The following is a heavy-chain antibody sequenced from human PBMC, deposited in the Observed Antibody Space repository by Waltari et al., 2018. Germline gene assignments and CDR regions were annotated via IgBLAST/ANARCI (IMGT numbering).Heavy chain of an antibody. CDR2: IIPICGTA. CDR1: GDTFSSYA. Sequence: QVQLVQSGAEVKKPGSSVKVSCKASGDTFSSYAISWVRQAPGQGLEWMGGIIPICGTANYAQKFQGRVTITTVESTSTADMELSSLRSEDTAVYYCARGVSRDGYNYPTGRYYFDYWGQGTLVTVSS. J-gene: IGHJ4*02. V-gene: IGHV1-69*05. D-gene: IGHD5-12*01. CDR3: ARGVSRDGYNYPTGRYYFDY.